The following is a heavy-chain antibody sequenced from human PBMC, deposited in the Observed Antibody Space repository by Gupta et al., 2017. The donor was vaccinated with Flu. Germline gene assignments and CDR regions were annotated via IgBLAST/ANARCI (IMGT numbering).Heavy chain of an antibody. CDR1: GFIFYHYW. V-gene: IGHV3-74*03. D-gene: IGHD5-12*01. CDR2: ISKDGTIT. J-gene: IGHJ4*02. CDR3: VTGDDGDY. Sequence: EVRLVESGGDLVQTGGSLRLSCAGSGFIFYHYWMHWVRQVPGKGLVWVSSISKDGTITLYADSVKGRFTISRDNSKNTVHVQMNGLRDEDTGIYHCVTGDDGDYWGQGTLVTV.